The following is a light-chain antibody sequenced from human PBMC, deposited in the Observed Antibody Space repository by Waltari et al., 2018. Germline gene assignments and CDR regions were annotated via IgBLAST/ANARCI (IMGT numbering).Light chain of an antibody. J-gene: IGKJ4*01. CDR1: QGVTCLS. CDR3: QKYDGEVVT. CDR2: GTA. Sequence: CRARQGVTCLSLTRYHPRLGLAPRLLIYGTASRATGSPDRFSGSGSGTDFTLTISRLEPEDFAIYYCQKYDGEVVTFGGGTKVEI. V-gene: IGKV3-20*01.